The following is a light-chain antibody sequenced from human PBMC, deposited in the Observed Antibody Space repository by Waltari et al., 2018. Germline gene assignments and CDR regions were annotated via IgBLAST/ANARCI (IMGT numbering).Light chain of an antibody. CDR1: QGIRSW. Sequence: IQMNQSPTSLSASVGDRVTITCRASQGIRSWLAWYQQKPGKAPKLLIYKASSFQSGVPSRFSGSGSETDFTLSISSLQPEDFSTYYCQQYHSAPYTFGQGTKVDIK. V-gene: IGKV1-13*02. CDR2: KAS. CDR3: QQYHSAPYT. J-gene: IGKJ2*01.